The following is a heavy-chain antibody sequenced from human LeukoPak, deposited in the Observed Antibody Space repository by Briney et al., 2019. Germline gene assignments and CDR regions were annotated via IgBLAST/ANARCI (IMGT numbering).Heavy chain of an antibody. CDR2: IIPIFGTA. V-gene: IGHV1-69*01. D-gene: IGHD6-13*01. CDR1: GGTFSSYA. J-gene: IGHJ4*02. CDR3: ARDNRVAAAGMGY. Sequence: SVKVSCKASGGTFSSYAISWVRQAPGQGLKWMGGIIPIFGTANYAQKFQGRVTITADESTSTAYMELSSLRSEDTAVYYCARDNRVAAAGMGYWGQGTLVTVSS.